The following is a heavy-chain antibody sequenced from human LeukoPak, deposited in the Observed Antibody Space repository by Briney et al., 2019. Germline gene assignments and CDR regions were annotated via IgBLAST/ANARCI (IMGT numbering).Heavy chain of an antibody. V-gene: IGHV1-2*02. CDR1: GYTFTGYY. CDR3: ARDPVVVPAAILDY. Sequence: APVKVSCKASGYTFTGYYMHWVRQAPGQGLEWMGWINPNSGGTNYAQKFQGRVTMTRNTSISTAYMELSRLRSDDTAVYYCARDPVVVPAAILDYWGQGTLVTVSS. CDR2: INPNSGGT. J-gene: IGHJ4*02. D-gene: IGHD2-2*02.